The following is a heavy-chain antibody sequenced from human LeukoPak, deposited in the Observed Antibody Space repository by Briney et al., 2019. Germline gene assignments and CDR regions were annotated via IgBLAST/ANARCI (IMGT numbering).Heavy chain of an antibody. CDR1: GITFRNSA. CDR2: ITKSGDQT. CDR3: VKSAGKDGYRDVFDI. V-gene: IGHV3-23*01. Sequence: PGGSLRLSCVPSGITFRNSALSWVRQAPGKGLEWVATITKSGDQTYYADSVRGLFTISRDISKSTLYLQMNSLRAEDTAVYHCVKSAGKDGYRDVFDIWGQGTVVSVSS. J-gene: IGHJ3*02. D-gene: IGHD5-24*01.